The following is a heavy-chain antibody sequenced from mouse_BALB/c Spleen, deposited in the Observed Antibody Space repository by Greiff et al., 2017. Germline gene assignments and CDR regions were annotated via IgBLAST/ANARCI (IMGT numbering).Heavy chain of an antibody. J-gene: IGHJ3*01. CDR3: ARDYGSSHLFAY. CDR1: GYSITSGYY. Sequence: EVKLQESGPGLVKPSQSLSLTCSVTGYSITSGYYWNWIRQFPGNKLEWMGYISYDGSNNYNTSLKNRISITRDTSKNQFFLKLNSVTTEDTATYYCARDYGSSHLFAYWGQGTLVTVSA. CDR2: ISYDGSN. V-gene: IGHV3-6*02. D-gene: IGHD1-1*01.